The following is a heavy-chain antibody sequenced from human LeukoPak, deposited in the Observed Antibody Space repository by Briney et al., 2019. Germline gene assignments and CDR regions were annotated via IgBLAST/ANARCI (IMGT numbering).Heavy chain of an antibody. V-gene: IGHV1-18*01. CDR1: GYSFVGYG. Sequence: GGPVKVSCKASGYSFVGYGITWVRQAPGQGLEWMGWFNPENGNTNYAQKVQGRVTMTADTSTSTSYMELRSLRSDDTAVYYCAREHSSSWDQFAYWGQGTLVTVSS. CDR3: AREHSSSWDQFAY. D-gene: IGHD6-13*01. CDR2: FNPENGNT. J-gene: IGHJ4*02.